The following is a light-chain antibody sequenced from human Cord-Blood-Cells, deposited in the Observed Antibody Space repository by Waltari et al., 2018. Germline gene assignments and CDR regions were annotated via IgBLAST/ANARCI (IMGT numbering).Light chain of an antibody. V-gene: IGLV1-47*01. CDR1: SSNIGSNY. J-gene: IGLJ2*01. CDR3: AAWYDSLSAVV. Sequence: QSVLTQPPSASGTPGQRVTISCSGSSSNIGSNYVYWYQQLPGTAPNLLIYRNNQRPSGVPDRFSGSKSGTSASLAISGLRSEDEADYYCAAWYDSLSAVVFGGGTKLTVL. CDR2: RNN.